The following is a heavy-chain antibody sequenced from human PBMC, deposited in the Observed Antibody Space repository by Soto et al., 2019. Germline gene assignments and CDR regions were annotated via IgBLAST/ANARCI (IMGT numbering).Heavy chain of an antibody. CDR1: GFTFSDYG. Sequence: QVQLVESGGAVVQPGRSLRLSCAASGFTFSDYGIHWVRQAPGKGLEWVAAISYDGNNKVYVDSVKGRFTVSRDNSKNTLYLQMNSLRAEDTAVYYCAKGQGTNFDLVLLYWGQGTLVTVSS. V-gene: IGHV3-30*18. D-gene: IGHD3-9*01. J-gene: IGHJ4*02. CDR2: ISYDGNNK. CDR3: AKGQGTNFDLVLLY.